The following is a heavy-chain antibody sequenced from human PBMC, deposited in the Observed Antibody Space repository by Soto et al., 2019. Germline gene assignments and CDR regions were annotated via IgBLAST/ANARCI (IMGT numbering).Heavy chain of an antibody. CDR1: GFSLSTTGVG. Sequence: QITLKESGPTLVKPTQTLTLTCTFSGFSLSTTGVGVGWIRQPPGKALECLALIYWDDDKRYSPSLTNRLTNTKDTSKNQVVLTMTNMQPVDTGTYFCAYRPSLDWGHFDSWGQGTLVTVSS. D-gene: IGHD7-27*01. CDR2: IYWDDDK. CDR3: AYRPSLDWGHFDS. J-gene: IGHJ4*02. V-gene: IGHV2-5*02.